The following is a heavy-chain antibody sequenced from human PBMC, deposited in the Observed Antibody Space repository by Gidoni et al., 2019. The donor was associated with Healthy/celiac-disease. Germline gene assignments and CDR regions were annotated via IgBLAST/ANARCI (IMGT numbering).Heavy chain of an antibody. D-gene: IGHD6-19*01. V-gene: IGHV4-34*01. CDR3: ARGKGVSGWLWFDP. Sequence: QVQLQQWGAGLLKPSETLSLTCAFYGGSFSGYYWSWIRQPPGKGVEWIGEINHSGSTNYKPSLKSRVTISVETSKNQFALKLSSVTAADTAVYYCARGKGVSGWLWFDPWGKGTLVTVSS. J-gene: IGHJ5*02. CDR1: GGSFSGYY. CDR2: INHSGST.